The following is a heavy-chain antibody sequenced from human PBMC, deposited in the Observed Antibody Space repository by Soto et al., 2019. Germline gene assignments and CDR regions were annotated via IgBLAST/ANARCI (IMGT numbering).Heavy chain of an antibody. CDR3: ARGGGVGVAGSAAFDM. CDR1: GYPVTAYY. J-gene: IGHJ3*02. D-gene: IGHD3-3*01. CDR2: INPATGAA. Sequence: QLHLVHSGAVVKKPGASVTVSCSASGYPVTAYYMHWVRQAPGRGLEWMGGINPATGAAKDTQTFQGRVTMTRDTSTSTVFMKLGGLTSEDTAVFCCARGGGVGVAGSAAFDMWGQGTLVTVSS. V-gene: IGHV1-2*02.